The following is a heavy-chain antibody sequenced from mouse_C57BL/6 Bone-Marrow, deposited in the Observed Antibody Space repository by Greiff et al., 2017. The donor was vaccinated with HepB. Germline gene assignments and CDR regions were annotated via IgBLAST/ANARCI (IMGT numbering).Heavy chain of an antibody. J-gene: IGHJ3*01. CDR2: ISSGGDYI. CDR1: GFTFSSYA. D-gene: IGHD2-3*01. CDR3: TRGCYDVYYGGGFAY. V-gene: IGHV5S21*01. Sequence: EVMLVESGEGLVKPGGSLKLSCAASGFTFSSYAMSWVRQTPEKRLEWVAYISSGGDYIYYADTVKGRFTISRDNARNTLYLQMSSLKSEDTAMYYCTRGCYDVYYGGGFAYWGQRTLVSVSA.